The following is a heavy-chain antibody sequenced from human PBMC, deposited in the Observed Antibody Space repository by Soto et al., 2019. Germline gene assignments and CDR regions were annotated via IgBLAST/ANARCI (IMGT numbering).Heavy chain of an antibody. CDR3: ARRLQRDGYGAGSYDYYYGMDV. V-gene: IGHV1-46*03. D-gene: IGHD3-10*01. Sequence: QVQLVQSGAEVKKPGASVKVSCKASGYTFTSYYMHWVRQAPGQRLEWMGIINPSGGSTSYAQKFRDGVTLTRDTSATTVHLELSSLSSEDTAVYYCARRLQRDGYGAGSYDYYYGMDVWGQGTTVTVSS. CDR2: INPSGGST. CDR1: GYTFTSYY. J-gene: IGHJ6*02.